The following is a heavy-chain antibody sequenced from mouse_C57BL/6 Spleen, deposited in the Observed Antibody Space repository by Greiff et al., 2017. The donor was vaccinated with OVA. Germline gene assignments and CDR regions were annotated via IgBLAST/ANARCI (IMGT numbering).Heavy chain of an antibody. CDR1: GYAFSSYW. CDR3: AREDWDRDFDY. J-gene: IGHJ2*01. Sequence: VKLVESGAELVKPGASVKISCKASGYAFSSYWMNWVKQRPGKGLEWIGQIYPGDGDTNYNGKFKGKATLTADKSSSTAYMQLSSLTSEDSAVYFCAREDWDRDFDYWGQGTTLTVSS. D-gene: IGHD4-1*01. CDR2: IYPGDGDT. V-gene: IGHV1-80*01.